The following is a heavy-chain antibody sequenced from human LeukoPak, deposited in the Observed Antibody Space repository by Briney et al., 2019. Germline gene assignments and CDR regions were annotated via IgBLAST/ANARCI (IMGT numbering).Heavy chain of an antibody. CDR3: ARGDSSGWYWRSENDY. CDR2: ISGSGGST. V-gene: IGHV3-23*01. J-gene: IGHJ4*02. Sequence: PGGSLRLSCAASGFTFSSYAMSWVRQAPGKGLEWVSAISGSGGSTYYADSVKGRFTISRDNSKNTLYLQMNSLRAEDTAVYYCARGDSSGWYWRSENDYWGQGTLVTVSS. CDR1: GFTFSSYA. D-gene: IGHD6-19*01.